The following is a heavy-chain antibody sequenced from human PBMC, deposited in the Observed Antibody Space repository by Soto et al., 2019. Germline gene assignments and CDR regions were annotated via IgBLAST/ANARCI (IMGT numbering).Heavy chain of an antibody. D-gene: IGHD3-10*01. CDR3: TTAGLVLPPDYYSYDMDV. CDR2: IKSHSDGGTR. Sequence: GGSLRLSCEASGFTFTHTWMGWVRQAPGKGLEWVGRIKSHSDGGTRHYAAPVKGRVTISRDDSKNMLYLEMTSLKREDTGLYYCTTAGLVLPPDYYSYDMDVWGQGTTVTVSS. CDR1: GFTFTHTW. J-gene: IGHJ6*02. V-gene: IGHV3-15*01.